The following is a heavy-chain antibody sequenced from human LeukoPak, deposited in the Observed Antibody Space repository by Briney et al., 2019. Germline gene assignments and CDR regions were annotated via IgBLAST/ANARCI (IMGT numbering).Heavy chain of an antibody. J-gene: IGHJ4*02. V-gene: IGHV3-30-3*01. Sequence: GGSLRLSCAASGFTFSSYAMHWVRQAPGKGLEWVAVISYDGSNKYYADSVKGRFTISRDNSKNTLYLQMHSLRAEDTAVYYCATLDSSSSRFDYWGQGTLVTVSS. CDR1: GFTFSSYA. CDR2: ISYDGSNK. CDR3: ATLDSSSSRFDY. D-gene: IGHD6-6*01.